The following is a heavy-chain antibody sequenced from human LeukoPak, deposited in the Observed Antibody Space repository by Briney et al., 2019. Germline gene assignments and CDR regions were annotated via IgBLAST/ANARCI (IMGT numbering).Heavy chain of an antibody. CDR2: IYYIRNT. Sequence: KPSETLSLTCTVSGGSVGSAGYYWSWIRQPPGGGLEWIGYIYYIRNTNYNPSLKSRVTMSLDPSKNQFSLKLNSVTAADTAVYYCAGGPRESYYNWFDPWGQGTLVTVSS. J-gene: IGHJ5*02. CDR1: GGSVGSAGYY. V-gene: IGHV4-61*08. CDR3: AGGPRESYYNWFDP. D-gene: IGHD3-10*01.